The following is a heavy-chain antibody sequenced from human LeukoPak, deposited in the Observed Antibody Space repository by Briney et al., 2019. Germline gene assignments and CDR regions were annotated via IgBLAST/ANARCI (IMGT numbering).Heavy chain of an antibody. J-gene: IGHJ4*02. CDR2: ISGSGGST. V-gene: IGHV3-23*01. Sequence: PGGSLRLSCAASGFTFSSYAMSWVRQAPGKGLEWVSAISGSGGSTYYADSVKGRFTISRDNSKNTLYLQMNSLRAEDTAVYYCAKDITGGVVVAACLDYWGQGTLVTVSS. CDR1: GFTFSSYA. CDR3: AKDITGGVVVAACLDY. D-gene: IGHD2-15*01.